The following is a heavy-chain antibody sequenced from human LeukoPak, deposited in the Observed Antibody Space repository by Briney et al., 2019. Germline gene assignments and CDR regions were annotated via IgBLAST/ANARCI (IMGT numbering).Heavy chain of an antibody. CDR3: ARYAPGRYCYMDV. J-gene: IGHJ6*03. CDR1: GYTFTGYY. D-gene: IGHD2-8*01. Sequence: ASVKVSCKASGYTFTGYYMHWVRQAPGQGLEWMGWINPNSGGTNYAQKFQGRVTMTTDTSTSTAYMELRSLRSDDTAVYYCARYAPGRYCYMDVWGKGTTVTISS. CDR2: INPNSGGT. V-gene: IGHV1-2*02.